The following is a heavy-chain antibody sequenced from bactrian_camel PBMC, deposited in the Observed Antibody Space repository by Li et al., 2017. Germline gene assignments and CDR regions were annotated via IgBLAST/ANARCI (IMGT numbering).Heavy chain of an antibody. Sequence: VQLVESGGGSVQAGGSLKLTCAGSAYILEQCGMGWFCQAPGKEREGVAVIASDGDTKYTDSVKGRFTISQDHAKNTMTLQMNSLKSEDTALYYCATVAGSFADDYARARAYVYWGQGTQVTVS. CDR3: ATVAGSFADDYARARAYVY. CDR1: AYILEQCG. V-gene: IGHV3S53*01. D-gene: IGHD4*01. J-gene: IGHJ4*01. CDR2: IASDGDT.